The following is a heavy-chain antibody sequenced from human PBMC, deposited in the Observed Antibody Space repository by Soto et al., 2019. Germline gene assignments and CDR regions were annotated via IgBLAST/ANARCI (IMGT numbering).Heavy chain of an antibody. J-gene: IGHJ5*02. D-gene: IGHD2-15*01. V-gene: IGHV1-69*12. CDR2: IIPIFGTA. CDR3: ARSYCSGGSCYSNWFDP. Sequence: QVQLVQSGAEVKKPGSSVKVSCKASGGTFSSYAISWVRQAPGQGLEWMGGIIPIFGTANYAQKFQGRVTITADESRSTAYMELSSVRSEDTAVYYCARSYCSGGSCYSNWFDPWGQGTLVTVSS. CDR1: GGTFSSYA.